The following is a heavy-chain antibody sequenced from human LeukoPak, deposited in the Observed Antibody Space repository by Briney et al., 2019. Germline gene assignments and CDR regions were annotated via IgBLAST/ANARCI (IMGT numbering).Heavy chain of an antibody. CDR1: GFTFSSYS. CDR2: ISSSSSTI. Sequence: GGSLRFSCAASGFTFSSYSMNWVRQAPGKGLEWVSYISSSSSTIYYADSVKGRFTISRDNAKNSLYLQMNSLRAEDTAVYYCARLPTGDYWGQGTLVTVSS. D-gene: IGHD4-11*01. CDR3: ARLPTGDY. J-gene: IGHJ4*02. V-gene: IGHV3-48*04.